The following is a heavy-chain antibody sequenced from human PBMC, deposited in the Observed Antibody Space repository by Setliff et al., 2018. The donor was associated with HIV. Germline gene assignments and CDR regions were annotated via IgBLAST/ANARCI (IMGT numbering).Heavy chain of an antibody. J-gene: IGHJ6*02. D-gene: IGHD2-2*01. Sequence: PSETLSLTCSVSGGSLSSGSHYCTWLRQAAGKGLEWIGHFYTSGTTNYNPSLESRVTISVDTSKNQFSLKLSSVTAADAAVYYCGTAMYYYYGLDVWGQGIRGTVSS. CDR1: GGSLSSGSHY. CDR2: FYTSGTT. V-gene: IGHV4-61*09. CDR3: GTAMYYYYGLDV.